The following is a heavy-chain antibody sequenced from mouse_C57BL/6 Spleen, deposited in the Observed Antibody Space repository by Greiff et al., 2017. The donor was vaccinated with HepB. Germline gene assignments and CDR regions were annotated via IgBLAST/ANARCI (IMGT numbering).Heavy chain of an antibody. CDR2: YYPGSGSI. CDR3: ARHEDLYGSSYWFAY. CDR1: GYTFTEYT. Sequence: VKLVESGAELVKPGASVKLSCKASGYTFTEYTIHWVKQRSGQGLEWIGWYYPGSGSIKYNEKFKDKATLTADKSSSTVYMELSRLTSEDSAVYFCARHEDLYGSSYWFAYWGQGTLVTVSA. V-gene: IGHV1-62-2*01. J-gene: IGHJ3*01. D-gene: IGHD1-1*01.